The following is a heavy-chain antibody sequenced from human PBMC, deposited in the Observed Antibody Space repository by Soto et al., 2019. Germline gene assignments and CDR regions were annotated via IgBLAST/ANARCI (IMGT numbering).Heavy chain of an antibody. V-gene: IGHV1-69*13. D-gene: IGHD3-9*01. CDR3: ARDLRPYYDILTGYYLNNWFDP. CDR1: GGTFSSYA. Sequence: SVKVSCKASGGTFSSYAISWVRQAPGQGLEWMGGIIPIFGTANYAQKFQGRVTITAGESTSTAYMELSSLRSEDTAVYYCARDLRPYYDILTGYYLNNWFDPWGQGTLVTVSS. CDR2: IIPIFGTA. J-gene: IGHJ5*02.